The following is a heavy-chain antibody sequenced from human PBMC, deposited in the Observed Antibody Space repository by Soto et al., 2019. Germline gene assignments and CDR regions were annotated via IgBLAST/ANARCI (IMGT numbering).Heavy chain of an antibody. V-gene: IGHV4-59*08. CDR1: GGSISSYY. Sequence: PSETLSLTCTVSGGSISSYYWSWIRQPPGKGLEWIGYIYYSGSTNYNPSLKSRVTISVDTSKNQFSLKLSSVTAADTAVYYCARRGNDYGDYRTQVGLRYYYYYYMDVWGKGTTVTVSS. CDR3: ARRGNDYGDYRTQVGLRYYYYYYMDV. D-gene: IGHD4-17*01. J-gene: IGHJ6*03. CDR2: IYYSGST.